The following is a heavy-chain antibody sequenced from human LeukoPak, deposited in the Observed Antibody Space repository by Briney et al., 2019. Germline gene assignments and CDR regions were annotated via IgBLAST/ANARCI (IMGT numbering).Heavy chain of an antibody. J-gene: IGHJ6*02. CDR3: AKYGYDSSGYYYYYYYGMDV. CDR2: ISGSGGST. V-gene: IGHV3-23*01. CDR1: GFTFSSYA. D-gene: IGHD3-22*01. Sequence: GGSLRLSCAASGFTFSSYAMSWVRQAPGKGLEWVSAISGSGGSTYYADSVKGRFTISRDNSRNTLYLQMNSLRAGDTAVYYCAKYGYDSSGYYYYYYYGMDVWGQGTTVTVSS.